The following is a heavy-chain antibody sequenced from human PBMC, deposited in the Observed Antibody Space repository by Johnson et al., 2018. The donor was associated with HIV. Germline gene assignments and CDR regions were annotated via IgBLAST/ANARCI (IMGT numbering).Heavy chain of an antibody. V-gene: IGHV3-33*01. CDR2: IWYDGSNR. J-gene: IGHJ3*02. D-gene: IGHD1-26*01. CDR3: ARSGSYGPDAFDI. Sequence: QVQLVESGGGAVQPGGSLRLSCAGSDFTFTNYGMHWVRQAPGKGLEWVALIWYDGSNRYYADSVKGRFTISRDNSKNTLYLQMNSLRAEDTAVYYGARSGSYGPDAFDIWGQGTMVTVSS. CDR1: DFTFTNYG.